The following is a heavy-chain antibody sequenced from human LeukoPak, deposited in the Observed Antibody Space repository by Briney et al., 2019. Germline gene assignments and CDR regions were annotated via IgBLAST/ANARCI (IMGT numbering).Heavy chain of an antibody. Sequence: GGSLRLSCAASGFTFSSYSMNWVRQAPGKGLEWVSSISSSSSYIYYADSVKGRFTISRDNAKNSLYLQMNSLRAEDTAVYYCARGYSSSWHNWFDPWGQGTLVTVSS. CDR1: GFTFSSYS. CDR2: ISSSSSYI. J-gene: IGHJ5*02. D-gene: IGHD6-13*01. V-gene: IGHV3-21*01. CDR3: ARGYSSSWHNWFDP.